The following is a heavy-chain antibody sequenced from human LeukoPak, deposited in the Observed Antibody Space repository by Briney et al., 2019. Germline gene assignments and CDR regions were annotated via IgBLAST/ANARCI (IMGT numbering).Heavy chain of an antibody. CDR2: ISWNSGSI. V-gene: IGHV3-9*01. D-gene: IGHD1-26*01. CDR1: GFTFSSYA. Sequence: GGSLRLSCAASGFTFSSYAMSWVRQAPGKGLEWVSGISWNSGSIGYADSVKGRFTISRDNAKNSLYLQMNSLRAEDTALYYCAKDNSGSYILDYWGQGTLVTVSS. J-gene: IGHJ4*02. CDR3: AKDNSGSYILDY.